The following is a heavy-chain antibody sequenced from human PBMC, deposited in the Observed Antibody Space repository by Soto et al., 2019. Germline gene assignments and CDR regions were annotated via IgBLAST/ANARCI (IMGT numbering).Heavy chain of an antibody. CDR3: GRLGGYCSGGSCPYGMDV. D-gene: IGHD2-15*01. J-gene: IGHJ6*02. Sequence: PGGSLRLSCAASGFTFSSYSMNCVRQAPGKGLEWVSSISSSSYIYYADSVRGRFTISRDNAKNSLYLQMNRLRAEDTAAYYCGRLGGYCSGGSCPYGMDVWGQGTTVTVSS. CDR1: GFTFSSYS. V-gene: IGHV3-21*01. CDR2: ISSSSYI.